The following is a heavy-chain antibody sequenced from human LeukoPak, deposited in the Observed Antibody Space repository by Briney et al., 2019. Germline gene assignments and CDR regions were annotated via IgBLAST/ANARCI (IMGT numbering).Heavy chain of an antibody. CDR3: ARDVPPPQVREDY. CDR1: GFTFSSYW. CDR2: IKQGGSEK. Sequence: GGSLRLSCAASGFTFSSYWMSWVRQAPGKGLEWVANIKQGGSEKYYVDSVKGRFTISRDNAKNSLYLQMNSLRTEDTAVYYCARDVPPPQVREDYWGQGTLVTVSS. D-gene: IGHD1-1*01. V-gene: IGHV3-7*01. J-gene: IGHJ4*02.